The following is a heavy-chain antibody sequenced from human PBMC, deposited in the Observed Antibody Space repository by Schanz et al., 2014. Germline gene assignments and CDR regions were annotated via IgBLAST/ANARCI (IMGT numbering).Heavy chain of an antibody. Sequence: QVQLVESGGGVVQPGRSLRLSCAASGFNFGSHGMHWVRQAPGKGLEWVAVISYDGSFKNYADSVRGRITMSRDNSKNTMYLQINILRADDTAVYYGGRELPGVVAFDFWGQGTMVTVSS. CDR1: GFNFGSHG. CDR3: GRELPGVVAFDF. J-gene: IGHJ3*01. D-gene: IGHD7-27*01. CDR2: ISYDGSFK. V-gene: IGHV3-33*01.